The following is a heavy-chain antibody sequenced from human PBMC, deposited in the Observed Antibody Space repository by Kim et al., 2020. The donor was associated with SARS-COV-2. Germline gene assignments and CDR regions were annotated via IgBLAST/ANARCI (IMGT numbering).Heavy chain of an antibody. Sequence: SETLSLTCTVSGGSISSSSYYWGWIRQPPGKGLEWIGSIYYSGSTYYNPSLKSRVTISVDTSKNQFSLKLSSVTAADTAVYYCARHNILTGSSDYWGQGTLVTVSS. CDR1: GGSISSSSYY. CDR3: ARHNILTGSSDY. J-gene: IGHJ4*02. CDR2: IYYSGST. D-gene: IGHD3-9*01. V-gene: IGHV4-39*01.